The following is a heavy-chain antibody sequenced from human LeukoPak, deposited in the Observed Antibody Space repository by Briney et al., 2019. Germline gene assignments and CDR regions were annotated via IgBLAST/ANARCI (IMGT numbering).Heavy chain of an antibody. CDR3: AKRGVVIRVILVGFHKEAYYFDS. V-gene: IGHV3-7*03. CDR1: GFTFSSYW. D-gene: IGHD3-22*01. CDR2: VKQDGSEK. J-gene: IGHJ4*02. Sequence: GGSLRHSCAAFGFTFSSYWMSWVPQAPEKGLERVANVKQDGSEKYYVDSVKGLFTISRDNAKSSLDLQMNSLRAEDTAVYLCAKRGVVIRVILVGFHKEAYYFDSWGQGAVVTVSS.